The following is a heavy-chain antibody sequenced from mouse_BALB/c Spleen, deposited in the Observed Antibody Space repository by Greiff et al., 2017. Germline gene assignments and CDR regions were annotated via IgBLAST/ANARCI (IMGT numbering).Heavy chain of an antibody. CDR2: ISSGGSYT. CDR3: ARDQGMITAWFAY. Sequence: EVMLVESGGGLVKPGGSLKLSCAASGFTFSSYAMSWVRQSPEKRLEWVAEISSGGSYTYYPDTVTGRFTISRDNAKNTLYLEMSSLRSEDTAMYYCARDQGMITAWFAYWGQGTLVTVSA. D-gene: IGHD2-4*01. CDR1: GFTFSSYA. J-gene: IGHJ3*01. V-gene: IGHV5-9-4*01.